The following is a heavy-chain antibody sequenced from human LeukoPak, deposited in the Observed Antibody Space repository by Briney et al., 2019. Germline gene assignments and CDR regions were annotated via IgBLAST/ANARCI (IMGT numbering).Heavy chain of an antibody. CDR1: GGTFSSYT. CDR3: ARGNDYGDYVQDY. J-gene: IGHJ4*02. Sequence: SVKVSCKASGGTFSSYTISWVRQAPGQGLEWMGRIIPILGIANYAQKFQGRVTITADKSTSTAYMELSSLRSEDAAVYYCARGNDYGDYVQDYWGQGTLVTVSS. CDR2: IIPILGIA. D-gene: IGHD4-17*01. V-gene: IGHV1-69*02.